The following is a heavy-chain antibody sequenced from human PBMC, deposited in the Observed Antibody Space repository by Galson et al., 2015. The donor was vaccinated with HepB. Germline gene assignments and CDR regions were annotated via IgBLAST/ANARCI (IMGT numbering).Heavy chain of an antibody. J-gene: IGHJ4*02. CDR2: ISGGATYT. CDR3: ARVAHSDYGDHAHFDY. Sequence: LRLSCTASRFTFSDYYMTWIRQAPGKGLEWLSYISGGATYTNYADSVKGRFTISRDNAKNSLYLHMRSLRDDDTAVYYCARVAHSDYGDHAHFDYWGQGTLVTVSS. V-gene: IGHV3-11*06. D-gene: IGHD4-17*01. CDR1: RFTFSDYY.